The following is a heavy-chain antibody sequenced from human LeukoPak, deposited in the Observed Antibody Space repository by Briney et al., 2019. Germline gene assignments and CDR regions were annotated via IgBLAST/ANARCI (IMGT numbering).Heavy chain of an antibody. CDR1: GYTFTTYY. CDR3: ARGEGRWDGFDI. J-gene: IGHJ3*02. Sequence: ASVKASCRASGYTFTTYYMHWVRQAPGQGLEWMGIINPSGGTTNYAQKFQGRVTMTRDTSTSTVYMELSSLRSEDTAVYYCARGEGRWDGFDIWGQGTMVTVSS. CDR2: INPSGGTT. D-gene: IGHD1-26*01. V-gene: IGHV1-46*01.